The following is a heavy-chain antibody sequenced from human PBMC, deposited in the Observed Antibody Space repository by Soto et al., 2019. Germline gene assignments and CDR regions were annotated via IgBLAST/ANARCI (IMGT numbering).Heavy chain of an antibody. V-gene: IGHV4-59*01. J-gene: IGHJ3*02. CDR3: AREDYGDYVHAFDI. CDR2: IYYSGST. D-gene: IGHD4-17*01. CDR1: GGSISSYY. Sequence: QVQLQESGPGLVKPSETLSLTCTVSGGSISSYYWSWIRQPPGKGLEWIGYIYYSGSTNYNPSLKRRGTISVDTSKNQFSLKLSSVTDADTAVYYCAREDYGDYVHAFDIWGQGTMVTVSS.